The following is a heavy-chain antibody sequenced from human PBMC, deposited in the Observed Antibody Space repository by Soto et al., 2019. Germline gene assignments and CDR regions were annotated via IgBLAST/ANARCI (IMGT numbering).Heavy chain of an antibody. V-gene: IGHV4-59*01. CDR3: ARGAFLYCSSTSCPYYYYGMDV. Sequence: PSGTLSLTCPVSGGALSSYYWSWIRPPPGEGLEWIGYIYYSGSTNYNPSLKSRVTISVDTSKNQFSLKLSSVTAADTAVYYCARGAFLYCSSTSCPYYYYGMDVWGQGTTVTVS. J-gene: IGHJ6*02. CDR2: IYYSGST. D-gene: IGHD2-2*01. CDR1: GGALSSYY.